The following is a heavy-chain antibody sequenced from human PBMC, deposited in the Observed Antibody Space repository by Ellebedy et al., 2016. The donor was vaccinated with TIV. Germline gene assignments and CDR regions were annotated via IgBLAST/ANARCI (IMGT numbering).Heavy chain of an antibody. CDR1: GYFISSGHY. Sequence: MPSETLSLTCNASGYFISSGHYWGWIRQAPGKGLEWIGSIHHSGSTYYNSSLESRVTIPVDTSKNQFSLELSAVTAADTAIYYCARRSSYWSALDFWGQGTLATVSS. V-gene: IGHV4-38-2*02. CDR3: ARRSSYWSALDF. CDR2: IHHSGST. D-gene: IGHD6-19*01. J-gene: IGHJ4*02.